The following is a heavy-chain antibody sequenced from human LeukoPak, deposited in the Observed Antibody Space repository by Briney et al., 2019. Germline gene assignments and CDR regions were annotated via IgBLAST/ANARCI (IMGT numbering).Heavy chain of an antibody. CDR3: ARAPGISAAGRVFWFDP. Sequence: PSETLSLTCTVSGYSISSGYYWGWIRQPPGKGLEWIGSIYHSGSTYYNPSLKSRVTISVDTSKNQFSLKLSSVTAADTAVYYCARAPGISAAGRVFWFDPWGQGALVTVSS. V-gene: IGHV4-38-2*02. CDR1: GYSISSGYY. J-gene: IGHJ5*02. CDR2: IYHSGST. D-gene: IGHD6-13*01.